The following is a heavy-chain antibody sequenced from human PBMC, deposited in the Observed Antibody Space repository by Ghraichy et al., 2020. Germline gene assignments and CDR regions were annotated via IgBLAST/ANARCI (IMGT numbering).Heavy chain of an antibody. CDR2: ISASGGST. D-gene: IGHD3-16*02. V-gene: IGHV3-23*01. J-gene: IGHJ4*02. Sequence: GGSLRLSCGASGFTFSNHAMNWVRQAPGKGLEWVSAISASGGSTYYADSVKGRFTISRDNSKNTLSLQMNSLRAEDTAVYYCAKGGETVGGFIINNYFDYWGQGTLVTVSS. CDR1: GFTFSNHA. CDR3: AKGGETVGGFIINNYFDY.